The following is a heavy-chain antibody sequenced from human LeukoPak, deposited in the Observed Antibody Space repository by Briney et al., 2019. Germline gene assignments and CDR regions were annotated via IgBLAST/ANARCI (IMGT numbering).Heavy chain of an antibody. D-gene: IGHD3-10*01. J-gene: IGHJ5*02. CDR1: GGSFSGYY. V-gene: IGHV4-34*01. Sequence: SETLSLTCAVYGGSFSGYYWSWIRQPPGKGLEWIGEINHSGSTNYNPSLKSRLTISVDTSKNQFSLKLSSVTAADTAVYYCAREITMVRGVIITKEVNWFDPWGQGTLVTVSS. CDR2: INHSGST. CDR3: AREITMVRGVIITKEVNWFDP.